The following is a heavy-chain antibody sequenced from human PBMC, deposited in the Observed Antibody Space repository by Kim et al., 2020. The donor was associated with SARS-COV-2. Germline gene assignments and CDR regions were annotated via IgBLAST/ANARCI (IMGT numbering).Heavy chain of an antibody. J-gene: IGHJ4*02. CDR3: ANVGSNYYDSSFRDY. V-gene: IGHV3-23*01. Sequence: GGSLRLSCAASGFTFSSYAMSWVRQAPGKGLEWVSAISGSGGSTYYADSVKGRFTISRDNSKNTLYLQMNSLRAEDTAVYYCANVGSNYYDSSFRDYWGQGTLVTVSS. D-gene: IGHD3-22*01. CDR1: GFTFSSYA. CDR2: ISGSGGST.